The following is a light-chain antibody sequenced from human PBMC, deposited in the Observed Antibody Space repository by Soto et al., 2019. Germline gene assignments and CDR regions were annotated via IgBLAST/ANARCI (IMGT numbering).Light chain of an antibody. Sequence: SSELTQPPSVSVAPRQTARITCGGANIGTYTVHWYQQRPGQSPVLVVHDNRDRPSGIPERFSGSNSGNPATLTISRVEVGDEADYYCKVWDSGRDGPIFGGGTKLTVL. CDR1: NIGTYT. CDR2: DNR. CDR3: KVWDSGRDGPI. V-gene: IGLV3-21*02. J-gene: IGLJ2*01.